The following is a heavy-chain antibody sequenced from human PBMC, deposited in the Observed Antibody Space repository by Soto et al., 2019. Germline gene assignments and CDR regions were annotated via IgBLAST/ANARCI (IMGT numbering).Heavy chain of an antibody. J-gene: IGHJ4*01. D-gene: IGHD6-19*01. V-gene: IGHV3-23*01. CDR2: FSGSGGRA. CDR1: GFTFSSYA. Sequence: PGGSLRLFCAASGFTFSSYAMSWVRQAPGKGLEWVSAFSGSGGRAYFAASVKGRFTISRDSSKNTLYLQMNSLRAEDTAVYYCARAPFIAVAQFDYWGHGTLVTVSS. CDR3: ARAPFIAVAQFDY.